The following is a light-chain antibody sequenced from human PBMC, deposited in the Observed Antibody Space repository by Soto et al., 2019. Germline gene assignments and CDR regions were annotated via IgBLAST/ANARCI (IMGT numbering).Light chain of an antibody. CDR1: QSVSSD. Sequence: EIVMTQSPATLSVSPGERATLPCRASQSVSSDLAWYQQKPGQAPRLLIYDASTRATGIPVRFSGSGSGAEFTLTISSLQSEDFAVYYCQHYNEWPNIFGQGTKLEIK. J-gene: IGKJ2*01. V-gene: IGKV3-15*01. CDR3: QHYNEWPNI. CDR2: DAS.